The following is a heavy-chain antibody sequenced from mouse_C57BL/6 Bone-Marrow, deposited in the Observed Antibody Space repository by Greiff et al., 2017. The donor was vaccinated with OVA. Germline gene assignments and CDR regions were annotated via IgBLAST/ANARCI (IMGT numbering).Heavy chain of an antibody. Sequence: VQLKQSGTVLARPGASVKMSCKTSGYTFTSYWMHWVKQRPGQGLEWIGALYPGNSDTSYNQKFKGKAKLTAVTSASTAYMELSSLTNDDSAVYYCTRPAFLGPWYFDVWGTGTTVTVSS. CDR2: LYPGNSDT. CDR1: GYTFTSYW. J-gene: IGHJ1*03. D-gene: IGHD4-1*01. V-gene: IGHV1-5*01. CDR3: TRPAFLGPWYFDV.